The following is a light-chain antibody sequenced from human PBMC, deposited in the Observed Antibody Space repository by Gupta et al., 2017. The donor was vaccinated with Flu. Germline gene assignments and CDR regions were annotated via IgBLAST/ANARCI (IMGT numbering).Light chain of an antibody. CDR3: QQSDSRPWT. CDR2: SAS. Sequence: DIQLTQSPSSLSASLGARVTITCRASQLISTYLNWYQQKPGKAPNLLIRSASSLQSGVPSRFRGSGSGTDFTLTISGLQPEDFATYYCQQSDSRPWTFGKGPRWKSN. J-gene: IGKJ1*01. V-gene: IGKV1-39*01. CDR1: QLISTY.